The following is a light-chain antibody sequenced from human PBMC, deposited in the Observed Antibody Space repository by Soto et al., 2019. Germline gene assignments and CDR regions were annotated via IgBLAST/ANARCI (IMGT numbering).Light chain of an antibody. CDR3: CSYAGSYT. Sequence: QSALTQPPSASGTPGQRVTMSCSGSRPNIGSNTVNWYQQLAGTAPKVLIYSNDQRPSGVPDRFSGSKSGTSASLAISGLQSEDEADYYCCSYAGSYTFGGGTKLTVL. J-gene: IGLJ2*01. V-gene: IGLV1-44*01. CDR2: SND. CDR1: RPNIGSNT.